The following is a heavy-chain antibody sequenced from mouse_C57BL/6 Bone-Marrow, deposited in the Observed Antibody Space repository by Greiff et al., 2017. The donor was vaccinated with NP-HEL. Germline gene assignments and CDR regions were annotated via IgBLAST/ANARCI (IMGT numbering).Heavy chain of an antibody. CDR2: IWRGGST. CDR3: AKKGSYGNLWFAY. CDR1: GFSLTSYG. J-gene: IGHJ3*01. D-gene: IGHD2-1*01. Sequence: VQLQQSGPGLVQPSQSLSITCTVSGFSLTSYGVHWVRQSPGKGLEWLGVIWRGGSTDYNAAFMSRLSITKDNSKSQVFFKMNSLQADDTAIYDCAKKGSYGNLWFAYWGKGTLVTVSA. V-gene: IGHV2-5*01.